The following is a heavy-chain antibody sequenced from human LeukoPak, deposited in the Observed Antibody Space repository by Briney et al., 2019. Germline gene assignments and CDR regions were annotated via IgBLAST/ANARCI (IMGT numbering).Heavy chain of an antibody. D-gene: IGHD3-16*01. V-gene: IGHV3-33*06. J-gene: IGHJ4*02. CDR2: MWHDGTNK. Sequence: GRSLRLSCVASGFSFNTYVMHWVRQGPGKGLEWVAVMWHDGTNKVYADFVKGRFSISRDNSKNTLYLQMNSLRAEDTAVYYCAKEAPGGYFDYCGQGTLVTVSS. CDR3: AKEAPGGYFDY. CDR1: GFSFNTYV.